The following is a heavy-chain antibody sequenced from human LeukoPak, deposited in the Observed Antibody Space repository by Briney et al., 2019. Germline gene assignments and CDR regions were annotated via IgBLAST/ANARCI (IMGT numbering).Heavy chain of an antibody. CDR2: ISSSGSAM. D-gene: IGHD4-17*01. CDR3: ARVRVTVTTLDY. J-gene: IGHJ4*02. CDR1: GFTFSSYE. V-gene: IGHV3-48*03. Sequence: GGSLRLSCAASGFTFSSYEVNWVRQAPGKGLEWVSYISSSGSAMYYADSVTGRFTVSRDNAKNSLFLQMNSLRAEDTAVYYCARVRVTVTTLDYWGRGALVTVSS.